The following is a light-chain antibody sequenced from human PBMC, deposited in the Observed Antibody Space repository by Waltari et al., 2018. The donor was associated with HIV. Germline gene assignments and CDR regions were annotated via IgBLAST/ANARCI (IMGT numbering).Light chain of an antibody. CDR2: GAS. Sequence: EIVMTQSPATLAVSPGERDTLSCRASQTITSNLAWYQHKPGQAPRLLIFGASTRATGIPARFSGSGSGTDFTLTISSLQSEDFAIYYCQQYENWPPFTFGGGTRVEIK. CDR3: QQYENWPPFT. CDR1: QTITSN. V-gene: IGKV3-15*01. J-gene: IGKJ4*01.